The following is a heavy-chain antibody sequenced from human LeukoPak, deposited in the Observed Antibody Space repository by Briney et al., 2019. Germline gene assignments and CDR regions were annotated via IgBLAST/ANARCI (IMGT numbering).Heavy chain of an antibody. CDR1: GGSFSGYY. Sequence: PSETLSLTCAVYGGSFSGYYWSWIRQPPGKGLEWIGEINHSGSTNYNPSLKSRVTISVDTSKNQFSLKLSSVTAADTAVYYCARVTYSGSYWRHDYYYYMDVWGKGTTVTVSS. CDR3: ARVTYSGSYWRHDYYYYMDV. J-gene: IGHJ6*03. D-gene: IGHD1-26*01. CDR2: INHSGST. V-gene: IGHV4-34*01.